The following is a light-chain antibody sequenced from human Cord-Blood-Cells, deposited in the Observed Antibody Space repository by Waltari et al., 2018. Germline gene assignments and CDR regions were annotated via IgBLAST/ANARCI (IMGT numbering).Light chain of an antibody. J-gene: IGKJ1*01. CDR1: QSISSY. V-gene: IGKV1-39*01. CDR3: QQRYSTPPWT. Sequence: DIQMTQSPSSLSASVGDRVTITCRASQSISSYLNWYQQKPGKAPKLLIYAASSLQSGVPSRFSGSGSGTDFTLTISSLQPEDFATYYCQQRYSTPPWTFSQGTKVEIK. CDR2: AAS.